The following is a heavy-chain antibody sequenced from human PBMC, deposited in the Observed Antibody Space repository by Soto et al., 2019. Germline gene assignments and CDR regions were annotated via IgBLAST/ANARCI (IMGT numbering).Heavy chain of an antibody. CDR3: ARDGTYYDILTGLQREYAVDI. J-gene: IGHJ3*02. V-gene: IGHV3-74*01. Sequence: EVQLVESGGGLVQPGGSLRLSCAASGFTFSSYWMHWVRQAPGKGLVWVSRINSDGSSTSYADSVKGRFTISRDNAKNTLYLQRNSLSDEDSAVYYGARDGTYYDILTGLQREYAVDIWGQGTMVTVSS. CDR2: INSDGSST. CDR1: GFTFSSYW. D-gene: IGHD3-9*01.